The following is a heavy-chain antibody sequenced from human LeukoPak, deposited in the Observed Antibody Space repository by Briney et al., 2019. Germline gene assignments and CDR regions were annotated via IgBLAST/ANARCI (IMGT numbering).Heavy chain of an antibody. J-gene: IGHJ4*02. V-gene: IGHV1-46*01. CDR1: GYTFTTYY. D-gene: IGHD1-26*01. CDR3: ARDWELGY. Sequence: GASVKVSCKASGYTFTTYYIHWVRQAPGQGLEWMGLVTPSGGSRSNAQKFQGRVTMTRDTSTSTVYMELSSLRSEDTAVYYCARDWELGYWGQGTLVTVSS. CDR2: VTPSGGSR.